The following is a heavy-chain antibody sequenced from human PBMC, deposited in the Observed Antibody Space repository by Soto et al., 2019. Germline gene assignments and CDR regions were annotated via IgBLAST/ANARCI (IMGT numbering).Heavy chain of an antibody. Sequence: SETLSLTCTVSGGSVNTGDYYWSWIRQPPGKGLEWIGYIYYSGSTFYNPSLKSRVAISIDTSKNQFSLKVGSVTAADTAVYYCAQFDFWSGYPRAFDPWGQGTLVTVSS. J-gene: IGHJ5*02. V-gene: IGHV4-30-4*01. CDR3: AQFDFWSGYPRAFDP. CDR2: IYYSGST. D-gene: IGHD3-3*01. CDR1: GGSVNTGDYY.